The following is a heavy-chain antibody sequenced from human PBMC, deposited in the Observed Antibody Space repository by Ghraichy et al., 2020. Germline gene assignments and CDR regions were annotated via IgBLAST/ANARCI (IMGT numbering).Heavy chain of an antibody. V-gene: IGHV1-8*01. J-gene: IGHJ6*04. CDR2: MNPNSGNT. Sequence: ASVHVSCKASGYTFTNYDINWVRQATGQGLEWMGWMNPNSGNTGYAQKFQGRVTMSSNTSISTAYMELSSLTSEDTAVYYCARVSGCSGGTCYRMDVWGKGTTVTVSS. CDR3: ARVSGCSGGTCYRMDV. D-gene: IGHD2-15*01. CDR1: GYTFTNYD.